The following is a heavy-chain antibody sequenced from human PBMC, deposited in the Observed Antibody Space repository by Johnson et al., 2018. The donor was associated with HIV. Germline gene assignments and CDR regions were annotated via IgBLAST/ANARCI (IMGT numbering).Heavy chain of an antibody. Sequence: QVQLVESGGGVVQPGRSLRLSCAASGFTFSNFGMHWVRQAPGKGLEWVSVIYSGGSTYYAASVKGRFTISRDNSKNTLYLQLNSLRAEDTAVYYCARYCSGGSCYSVWQKNYAFDIWGQGTMVTVSS. CDR3: ARYCSGGSCYSVWQKNYAFDI. D-gene: IGHD2-15*01. J-gene: IGHJ3*02. V-gene: IGHV3-NL1*01. CDR2: IYSGGST. CDR1: GFTFSNFG.